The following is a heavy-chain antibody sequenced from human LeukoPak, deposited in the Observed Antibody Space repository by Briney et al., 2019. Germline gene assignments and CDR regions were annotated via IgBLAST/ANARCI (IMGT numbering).Heavy chain of an antibody. CDR3: AKWGDYDILTGYYGSDY. V-gene: IGHV3-23*01. D-gene: IGHD3-9*01. CDR1: GFIFSNYA. J-gene: IGHJ4*02. CDR2: IVGRGSST. Sequence: GASLRLSCAASGFIFSNYAMSWVRQAPGKGLEWVSAIVGRGSSTYYADSVKGRFTISRDNSKNTLYLQLNRLRAEDTAVYYCAKWGDYDILTGYYGSDYWGQGTLVTVSS.